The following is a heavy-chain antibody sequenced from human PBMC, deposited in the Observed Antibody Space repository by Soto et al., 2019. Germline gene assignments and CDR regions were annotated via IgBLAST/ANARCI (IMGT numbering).Heavy chain of an antibody. J-gene: IGHJ4*02. CDR3: ARDKITGLFDY. D-gene: IGHD2-8*02. V-gene: IGHV4-34*01. CDR1: GGSFSGYY. Sequence: SETLSLTCAAYGGSFSGYYWTWIRQPPGTGLEWIGEINHGGSTNYNPSLKSRVTISVDTCKNQFSLKLTSVTAADTAVYYCARDKITGLFDYWGQGTLVTVSS. CDR2: INHGGST.